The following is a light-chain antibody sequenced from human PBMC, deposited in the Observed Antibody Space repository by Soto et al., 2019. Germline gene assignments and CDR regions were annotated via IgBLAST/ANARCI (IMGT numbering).Light chain of an antibody. CDR2: GAS. CDR3: QQYGSSPPVT. V-gene: IGKV3-20*01. Sequence: EIVLTQSPGTLSLSPGERATLSCRASQSLSSSYLAWYQQKPGQAPRPLIYGASSRATGIPDRFSGSGSGTDFTLTISRLEPEDFAVYYCQQYGSSPPVTFGPGTKVDIK. J-gene: IGKJ3*01. CDR1: QSLSSSY.